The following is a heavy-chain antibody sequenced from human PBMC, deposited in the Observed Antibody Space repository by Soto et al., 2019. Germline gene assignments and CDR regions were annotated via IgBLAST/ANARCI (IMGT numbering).Heavy chain of an antibody. CDR1: GGTFGNHA. V-gene: IGHV1-69*09. D-gene: IGHD5-18*01. CDR2: IFPVLGVG. J-gene: IGHJ4*02. CDR3: AREAGYSYGYVFDY. Sequence: QAQLVQSGAEVKKPGSSVKVSCTASGGTFGNHAISWVRQAPGQGLEWMGGIFPVLGVGDNAQKFQGRVTITADTSTNTAYMELSSLRSEDTAHYYCAREAGYSYGYVFDYWGQGTLVIVSS.